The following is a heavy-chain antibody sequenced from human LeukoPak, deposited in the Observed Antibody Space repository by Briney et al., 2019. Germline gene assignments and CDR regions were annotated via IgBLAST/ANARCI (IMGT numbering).Heavy chain of an antibody. Sequence: PGGSLRLSCAASGVAFSSHAMHWVRQAPGKGLEWVAVISYDENTKYYADSVKGRFTISRDNSRNTLYLQMNSLRADDTALYYCARDLYSSSSVNWFDPWGQGTLVTVSS. D-gene: IGHD6-6*01. CDR2: ISYDENTK. J-gene: IGHJ5*02. V-gene: IGHV3-30*04. CDR1: GVAFSSHA. CDR3: ARDLYSSSSVNWFDP.